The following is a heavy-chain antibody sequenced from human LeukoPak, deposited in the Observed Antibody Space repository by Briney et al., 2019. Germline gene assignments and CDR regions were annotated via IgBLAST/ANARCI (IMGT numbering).Heavy chain of an antibody. D-gene: IGHD1-26*01. Sequence: PGGSLRLSCAASGFTFSSYGMHWVRQAPGKGLEWVAVISYDGSNKYYADSVKGRFTISRDNSKNTLYLQMNSLRPDDTAVYYCAREMVGAIYFDYWGQGTLVTVSS. CDR3: AREMVGAIYFDY. CDR2: ISYDGSNK. CDR1: GFTFSSYG. J-gene: IGHJ4*02. V-gene: IGHV3-30*03.